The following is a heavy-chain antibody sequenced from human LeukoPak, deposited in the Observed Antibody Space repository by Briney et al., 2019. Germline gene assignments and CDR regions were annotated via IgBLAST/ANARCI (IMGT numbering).Heavy chain of an antibody. CDR1: GGTFSSYA. Sequence: ASVKVSCKASGGTFSSYAISWVRQAPGQGLEWMGWISAYNGNTNYAQKLQGRVTMTTDTSTSTAYVELRSLRSDDTAVYYCARYRGYLDYWGQGTLVTVSS. CDR2: ISAYNGNT. CDR3: ARYRGYLDY. J-gene: IGHJ4*02. V-gene: IGHV1-18*01.